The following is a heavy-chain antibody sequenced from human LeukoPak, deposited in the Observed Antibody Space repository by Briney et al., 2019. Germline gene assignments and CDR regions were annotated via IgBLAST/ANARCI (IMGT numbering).Heavy chain of an antibody. J-gene: IGHJ4*02. CDR1: GGSISSSSYY. Sequence: SETLSLTCTVSGGSISSSSYYWSWIRQPAGKGLEWIGRIYTSGSTNYNPSLKSRVTISVDTSKNQFSLKLSSVTAADTAVYYCARALSDLPWGAFDYWGQGTLVTVSS. CDR2: IYTSGST. D-gene: IGHD3-16*01. V-gene: IGHV4-61*02. CDR3: ARALSDLPWGAFDY.